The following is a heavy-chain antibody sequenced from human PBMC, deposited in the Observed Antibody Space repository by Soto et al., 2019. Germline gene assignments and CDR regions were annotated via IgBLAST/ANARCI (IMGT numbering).Heavy chain of an antibody. CDR1: GGTFSSYA. V-gene: IGHV1-69*12. CDR3: ARDLLSGYDARLDY. Sequence: QVQLVQSGAEVKKPGSSVKVSCNASGGTFSSYAISWVRQAPGQGLEWMGGIIPIFGTANYAQKFQGRVTITADESTSTAYMELSSLRSEDTAVYYCARDLLSGYDARLDYWGQGTLVTVSS. CDR2: IIPIFGTA. J-gene: IGHJ4*02. D-gene: IGHD5-12*01.